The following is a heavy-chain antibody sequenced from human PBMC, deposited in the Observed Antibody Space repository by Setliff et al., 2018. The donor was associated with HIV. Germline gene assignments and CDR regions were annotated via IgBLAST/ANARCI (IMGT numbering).Heavy chain of an antibody. D-gene: IGHD4-4*01. CDR2: IKNKTDGGTT. V-gene: IGHV3-15*01. CDR3: VLHPPLDP. J-gene: IGHJ5*02. CDR1: GFFFKNAW. Sequence: GGSLRLSCAASGFFFKNAWMSWVRQAPGKGLAWVGRIKNKTDGGTTDYAAPVRGRFTISRDDFRDTLYLQMNGLQVEDTATYFCVLHPPLDPWGQGTLVTVSS.